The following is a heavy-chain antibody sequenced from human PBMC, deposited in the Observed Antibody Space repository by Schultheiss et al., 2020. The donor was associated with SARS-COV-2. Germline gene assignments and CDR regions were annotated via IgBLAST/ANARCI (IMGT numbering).Heavy chain of an antibody. CDR3: ARGRRAISKLAPNWFDP. Sequence: SETLSLTCSVSGDSLNSGAYDWSWIRQRPGKGLEWIGNIHYGGIPFYNPSLESRLTISVDTFKSQFSLELTSVTAADTAVYYCARGRRAISKLAPNWFDPWGQGTLVTVSS. V-gene: IGHV4-31*03. J-gene: IGHJ5*02. CDR1: GDSLNSGAYD. D-gene: IGHD3-3*01. CDR2: IHYGGIP.